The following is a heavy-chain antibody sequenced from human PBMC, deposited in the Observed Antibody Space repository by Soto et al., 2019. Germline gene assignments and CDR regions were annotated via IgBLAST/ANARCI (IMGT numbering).Heavy chain of an antibody. CDR2: INAGSFNT. D-gene: IGHD6-13*01. CDR1: GYTFTSYA. V-gene: IGHV1-3*01. Sequence: ASVKVSCKASGYTFTSYAMHWVRQAPGQMLELIVWINAGSFNTKYSQKFQGRFTITMYTSAITSYIELISLRSEYTAVYYCARVEYAGKSIDYWGQGTLVTVSS. J-gene: IGHJ4*02. CDR3: ARVEYAGKSIDY.